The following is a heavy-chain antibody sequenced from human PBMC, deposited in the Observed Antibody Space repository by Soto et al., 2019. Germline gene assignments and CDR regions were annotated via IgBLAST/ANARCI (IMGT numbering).Heavy chain of an antibody. V-gene: IGHV3-7*05. D-gene: IGHD3-10*01. Sequence: GGSLRLSCAASGFTFSSYWMSWVRQAPGKGLEWVANIKQDGSEKYYVDSVKGRFTISRDNAKNSLYLQMNSLRAEDTAVYYCARDEETWFGEPIYFDYWGQGTLVTVSS. J-gene: IGHJ4*02. CDR1: GFTFSSYW. CDR2: IKQDGSEK. CDR3: ARDEETWFGEPIYFDY.